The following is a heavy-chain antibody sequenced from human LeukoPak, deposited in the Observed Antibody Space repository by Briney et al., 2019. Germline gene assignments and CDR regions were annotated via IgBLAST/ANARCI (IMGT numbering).Heavy chain of an antibody. CDR3: ARWAWFGASDY. Sequence: PSETLSLTCTVSGGSISSSSYYWGWLRQPPGTGLEWIGSIYYSGSTYYNPSLKSRVTISVDTSKNQFSLKLSSVTAADTAVYYCARWAWFGASDYWGQGTLVTVSS. J-gene: IGHJ4*02. CDR1: GGSISSSSYY. CDR2: IYYSGST. D-gene: IGHD3-10*01. V-gene: IGHV4-39*01.